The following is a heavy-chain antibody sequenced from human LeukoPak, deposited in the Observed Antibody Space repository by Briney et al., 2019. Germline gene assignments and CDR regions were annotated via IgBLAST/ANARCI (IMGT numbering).Heavy chain of an antibody. J-gene: IGHJ5*02. CDR1: GGSISSGGYS. D-gene: IGHD6-19*01. V-gene: IGHV4-61*08. Sequence: SETLSLTCAVSGGSISSGGYSWSWIRQPPGKGLEWIGYIYYSGSTNYNPSLKSRVTISVDTSKNQFSLKLSSVTAADTAVYYCASSYSSGWYDWFDPWGQGTLVTVSS. CDR2: IYYSGST. CDR3: ASSYSSGWYDWFDP.